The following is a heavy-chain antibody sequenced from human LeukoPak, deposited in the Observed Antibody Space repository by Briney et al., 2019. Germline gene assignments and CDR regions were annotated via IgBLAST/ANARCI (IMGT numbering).Heavy chain of an antibody. Sequence: SETLSLTCTVSGGSVSSYYWSWIRQPPGKGLECIGYVYYSGSTNYNPSLKSRVTIPVDTSKNQFSLKLSSVTAADTAVYYCARNGGSGSPWWFDPRGQGTLVTVSS. CDR3: ARNGGSGSPWWFDP. D-gene: IGHD3-10*01. V-gene: IGHV4-59*02. CDR1: GGSVSSYY. CDR2: VYYSGST. J-gene: IGHJ5*02.